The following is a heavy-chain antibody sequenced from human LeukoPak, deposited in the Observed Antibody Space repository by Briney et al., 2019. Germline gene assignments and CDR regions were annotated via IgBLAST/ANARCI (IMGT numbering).Heavy chain of an antibody. Sequence: GGSLRLSCAASGFTFSSYGMHWVRQAPGKGLEWVAAIWYDGSNKYYADSVKGRFTISRDNSKNTLYLQMNSLRAKDTAVYYCAREVGSSGWYAFDYWGQGTLVTVSS. D-gene: IGHD6-19*01. CDR3: AREVGSSGWYAFDY. CDR2: IWYDGSNK. V-gene: IGHV3-33*01. J-gene: IGHJ4*02. CDR1: GFTFSSYG.